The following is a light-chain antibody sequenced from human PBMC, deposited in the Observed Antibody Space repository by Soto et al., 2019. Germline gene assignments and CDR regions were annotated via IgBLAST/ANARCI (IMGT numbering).Light chain of an antibody. Sequence: QSALTQPPSASGSPGQSVTISCTGTSSDVGGYNYVSWYQQHPGKAPKLMIYEVSKRPSGVPDRFSGSKSGITASLTVSGLQAEDEDDYYCSSYAGSNLWVFGGGTKLTVL. V-gene: IGLV2-8*01. CDR3: SSYAGSNLWV. CDR1: SSDVGGYNY. CDR2: EVS. J-gene: IGLJ3*02.